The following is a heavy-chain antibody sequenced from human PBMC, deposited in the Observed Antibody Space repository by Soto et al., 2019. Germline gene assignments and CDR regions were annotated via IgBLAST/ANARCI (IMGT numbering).Heavy chain of an antibody. D-gene: IGHD3-22*01. CDR3: ARALGYLSGHPYNWFDS. CDR1: GYTFSTYG. J-gene: IGHJ5*01. V-gene: IGHV1-18*01. Sequence: QIQLVQSGAEVKKPGASVKVSCKASGYTFSTYGISWVRQVPGQWLEWMGWISTYSGNTKYARDLQDRVTLTTDTSTTTAYMELRSLRSDDTAIYYCARALGYLSGHPYNWFDSWGQGTLVTVSS. CDR2: ISTYSGNT.